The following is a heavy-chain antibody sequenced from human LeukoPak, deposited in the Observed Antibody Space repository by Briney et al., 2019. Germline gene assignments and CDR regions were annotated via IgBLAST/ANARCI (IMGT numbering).Heavy chain of an antibody. D-gene: IGHD3-10*01. CDR3: ARAPQLLWFGEQGPYYFDY. CDR1: GGSISSSSYY. V-gene: IGHV4-39*07. Sequence: SETLSLTCTVSGGSISSSSYYWGWIRQPPGKGLEWIGSIYYSGSTYYNPSLKSRVTISVDTSKNQFSLKLSSVTAADTAVYYCARAPQLLWFGEQGPYYFDYWGQGTLVTVSS. J-gene: IGHJ4*02. CDR2: IYYSGST.